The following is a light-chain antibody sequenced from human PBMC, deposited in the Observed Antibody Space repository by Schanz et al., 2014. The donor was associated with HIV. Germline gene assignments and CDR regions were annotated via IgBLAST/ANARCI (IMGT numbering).Light chain of an antibody. CDR3: QQYFSTPYT. CDR2: WAS. J-gene: IGKJ2*01. V-gene: IGKV4-1*01. CDR1: RSILYSSNNQNY. Sequence: DIVMTQSPDSLAVSLGERATINCKSSRSILYSSNNQNYLAWYQQKPRQPPKLLIYWASTRESGVPDRISGSGSGTDFSLTISSLQAEDVAVYYCQQYFSTPYTFGQGTNLEIK.